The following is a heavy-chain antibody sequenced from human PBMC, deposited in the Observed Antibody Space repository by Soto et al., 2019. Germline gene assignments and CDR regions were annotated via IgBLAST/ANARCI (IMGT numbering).Heavy chain of an antibody. CDR2: ISGSGGST. Sequence: GGSLRLSCAASGFTFSSYAMSWVRQAPGKGLEWVSAISGSGGSTYYADSVKGRFTISRDNSKNTLYLQMNSLRAEDTAVYYCAKDLGIVVVPTEYYYYYDMDAWGQGTPVTVSS. CDR1: GFTFSSYA. CDR3: AKDLGIVVVPTEYYYYYDMDA. D-gene: IGHD3-22*01. V-gene: IGHV3-23*01. J-gene: IGHJ6*02.